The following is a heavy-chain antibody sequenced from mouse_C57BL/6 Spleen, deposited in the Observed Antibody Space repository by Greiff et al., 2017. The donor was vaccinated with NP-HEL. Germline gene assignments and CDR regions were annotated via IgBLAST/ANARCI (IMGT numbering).Heavy chain of an antibody. CDR2: ISSGSSTI. V-gene: IGHV5-17*01. Sequence: EVKVVESGGGLVKPGGSLKLSCAASGFTFSDYGMHWVRQAPEKGLEWVAYISSGSSTIYYADKVKGRFTISRDNAKNTLFLQMTSLRSEDTAMYYCARRELYDGSSFYAMDYWGQGTSVTVSS. CDR3: ARRELYDGSSFYAMDY. D-gene: IGHD1-1*01. J-gene: IGHJ4*01. CDR1: GFTFSDYG.